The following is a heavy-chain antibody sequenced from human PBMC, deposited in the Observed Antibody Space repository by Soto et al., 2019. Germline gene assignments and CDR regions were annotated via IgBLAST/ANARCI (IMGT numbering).Heavy chain of an antibody. CDR2: IYHSGST. V-gene: IGHV4-4*02. CDR3: ARGGGSVAVAVRWFDP. D-gene: IGHD6-19*01. CDR1: GGSISSSNW. Sequence: KPSETLSLTCAVSGGSISSSNWWSWLRQRPGKGLEWIGEIYHSGSTNYNPSLKSRVTISVDKSKNQFSLKLSSVTAADTAVYYCARGGGSVAVAVRWFDPWGQGTLVTVSS. J-gene: IGHJ5*02.